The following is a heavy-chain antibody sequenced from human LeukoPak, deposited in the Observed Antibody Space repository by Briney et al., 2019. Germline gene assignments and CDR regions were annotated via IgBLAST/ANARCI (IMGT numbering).Heavy chain of an antibody. V-gene: IGHV1-18*01. Sequence: ASVKVSCKASGGTFSSYAISWVRQAPGKGLEWMGWISAYNGNTNYAQKLQGGVTMTTDTSTSTAYMELRSLRSDDTAVYYCAGDWFDPWGQGTLVTVSS. CDR3: AGDWFDP. CDR1: GGTFSSYA. CDR2: ISAYNGNT. J-gene: IGHJ5*02.